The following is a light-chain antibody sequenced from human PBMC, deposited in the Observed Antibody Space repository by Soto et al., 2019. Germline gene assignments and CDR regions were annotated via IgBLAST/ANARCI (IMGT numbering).Light chain of an antibody. V-gene: IGLV2-14*03. Sequence: QSVLTQPASVSGSPGQSIAISCTGTSSDVGGYNYVSWYQQHPGKAHKLMTYDVNNRPSGVSNRFSGSKSGNTASLTISGLQAEDEADYYCCSYTTSSTYVFGTGTKVTVL. CDR3: CSYTTSSTYV. CDR1: SSDVGGYNY. J-gene: IGLJ1*01. CDR2: DVN.